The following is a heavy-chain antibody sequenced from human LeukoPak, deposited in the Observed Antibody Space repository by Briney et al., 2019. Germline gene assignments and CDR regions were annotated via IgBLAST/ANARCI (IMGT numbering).Heavy chain of an antibody. CDR3: ARDGYKADYYYGMDV. V-gene: IGHV3-48*03. CDR1: GFTFSSYE. Sequence: GGSLRLSCAASGFTFSSYEMNWVRQAPGKGLEWVSYIGSSGSTIYYADSVKGRFTISRDNAKNSLYLQMNSLRAEDTAVYYCARDGYKADYYYGMDVWGQGTTVTVSS. J-gene: IGHJ6*02. D-gene: IGHD5-24*01. CDR2: IGSSGSTI.